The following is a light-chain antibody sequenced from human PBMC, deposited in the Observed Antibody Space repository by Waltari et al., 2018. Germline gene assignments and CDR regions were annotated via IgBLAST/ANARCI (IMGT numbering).Light chain of an antibody. V-gene: IGLV1-47*01. CDR1: TSNIGTNY. Sequence: QSVLTQPPSASATPGQRVTISCSGTTSNIGTNYVFWYQQLPRAAPKLLIYRNFQRPSGVPDRFSASKSGTSASLVISGLRAEDEAVYYCAAWDDNLSGLFGGGTKLTVL. J-gene: IGLJ2*01. CDR2: RNF. CDR3: AAWDDNLSGL.